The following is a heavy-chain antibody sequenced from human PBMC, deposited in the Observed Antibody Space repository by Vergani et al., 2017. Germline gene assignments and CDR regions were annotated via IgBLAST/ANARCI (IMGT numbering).Heavy chain of an antibody. V-gene: IGHV1-69*01. CDR2: IIPIFGTA. J-gene: IGHJ4*02. CDR3: ARDATNIAAAGTYFDY. Sequence: QVQLVQSGAEVKKPGSSVKVSCKASGGTFSSYAISWVRQAPGQGLEWMGGIIPIFGTANYAQKFQGRVPITADDSPSTAYMELSSLRSEDTAVYYCARDATNIAAAGTYFDYWGQGTLVTVSS. CDR1: GGTFSSYA. D-gene: IGHD6-13*01.